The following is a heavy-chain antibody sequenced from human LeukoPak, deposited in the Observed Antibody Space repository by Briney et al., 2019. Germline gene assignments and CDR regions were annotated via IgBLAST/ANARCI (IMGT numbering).Heavy chain of an antibody. D-gene: IGHD3-22*01. CDR2: ISDIGSI. CDR3: AATKGYYYDSSGPLGAFDI. Sequence: SETLSLTCTVSGGSISSYYWSWIRQPPGKGLEWIAYISDIGSINYNPSLKSRVTISLDTSKNQFSLKLSSVTAADTAVYYCAATKGYYYDSSGPLGAFDIWGQGTMVTVSS. CDR1: GGSISSYY. J-gene: IGHJ3*02. V-gene: IGHV4-59*12.